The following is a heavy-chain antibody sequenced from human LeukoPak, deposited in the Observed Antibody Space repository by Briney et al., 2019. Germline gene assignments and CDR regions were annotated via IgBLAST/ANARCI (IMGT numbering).Heavy chain of an antibody. CDR3: AKGGYCSGGSCYKYYYYYYYMDV. CDR1: GFTFSSYE. Sequence: PGGSLRLSCAASGFTFSSYEMNWVRQAPGKGLEWVSYISSSGSTIYYADSVKGRFTISRDNAKNSLYLQMNSLRAEDTAVYYCAKGGYCSGGSCYKYYYYYYYMDVWGKGTTVTVSS. V-gene: IGHV3-48*03. J-gene: IGHJ6*03. CDR2: ISSSGSTI. D-gene: IGHD2-15*01.